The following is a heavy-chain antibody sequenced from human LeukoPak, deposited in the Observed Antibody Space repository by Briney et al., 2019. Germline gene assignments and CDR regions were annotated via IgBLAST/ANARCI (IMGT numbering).Heavy chain of an antibody. V-gene: IGHV4-4*02. CDR3: ARRAVTMVRGVILYWFDP. CDR1: GGSISSSNW. Sequence: SETLSLTCAVSGGSISSSNWWSWVRQPPGKGLEWIGEIYHSGSTNYNPSLKSRVTISVDKSKNQFSLKLSSVTAADTAVYYWARRAVTMVRGVILYWFDPWGQRTLVTVSS. D-gene: IGHD3-10*01. J-gene: IGHJ5*02. CDR2: IYHSGST.